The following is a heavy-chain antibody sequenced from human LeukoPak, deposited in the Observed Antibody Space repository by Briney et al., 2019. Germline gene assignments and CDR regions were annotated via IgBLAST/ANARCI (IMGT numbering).Heavy chain of an antibody. J-gene: IGHJ4*02. CDR1: GYTFTDYY. CDR2: VIPTSGDT. CDR3: ARDQYSGSYYY. Sequence: ASVKVSCKASGYTFTDYYMHWLRQAPGQGLEWMGWVIPTSGDTNYAQKFQGRVAMTRDTSINTVYMELSSLRADDTAVYYCARDQYSGSYYYWGQGTLVDVSS. D-gene: IGHD1-26*01. V-gene: IGHV1-2*02.